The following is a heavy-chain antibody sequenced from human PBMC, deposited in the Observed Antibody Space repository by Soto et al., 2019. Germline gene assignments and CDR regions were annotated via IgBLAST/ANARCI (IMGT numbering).Heavy chain of an antibody. CDR2: IYFGGTT. Sequence: SETLSLTCTVSGGSISNYYWSWIRQPPGKGLEWIGYIYFGGTTKYNPSLKSRVTISVDTSKNQFSLRLTSVTAADTAVYYCARLGGYFQALDSWGQGTLVTVSS. V-gene: IGHV4-59*08. D-gene: IGHD3-22*01. CDR3: ARLGGYFQALDS. J-gene: IGHJ4*02. CDR1: GGSISNYY.